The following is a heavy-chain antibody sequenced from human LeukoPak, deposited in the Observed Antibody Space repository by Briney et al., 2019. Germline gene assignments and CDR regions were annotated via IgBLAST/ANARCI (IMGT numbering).Heavy chain of an antibody. D-gene: IGHD3-10*01. CDR1: GYTFTSYG. V-gene: IGHV1-18*01. CDR2: ISAYSGNT. J-gene: IGHJ6*02. Sequence: GASVKVSCKASGYTFTSYGISWVRQAPGQGLEWMGWISAYSGNTNYAQKLQGRVTMTTDTSTSTAYMELRSLRSDDTAVYYCARDRNYYGSGSYDNYYGMDVWGQGTTVTVSS. CDR3: ARDRNYYGSGSYDNYYGMDV.